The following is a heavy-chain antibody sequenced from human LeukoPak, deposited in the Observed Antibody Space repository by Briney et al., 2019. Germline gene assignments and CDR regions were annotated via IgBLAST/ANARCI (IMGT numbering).Heavy chain of an antibody. D-gene: IGHD6-6*01. CDR2: ISAYNGNT. Sequence: PAASVKVSCKASGYTFTSYSISWVRQAPGQGLEWMGWISAYNGNTNYAQKLQGRVTMTTDTSTSTAYMELRSLRSDDTAVYYCARERGPLTFSGSSPLDYWGQGTLVTVSS. CDR3: ARERGPLTFSGSSPLDY. V-gene: IGHV1-18*01. CDR1: GYTFTSYS. J-gene: IGHJ4*02.